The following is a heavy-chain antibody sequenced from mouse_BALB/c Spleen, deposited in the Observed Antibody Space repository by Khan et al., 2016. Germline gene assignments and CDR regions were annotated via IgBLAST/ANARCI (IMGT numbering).Heavy chain of an antibody. CDR2: IDPSYGGT. V-gene: IGHV1-39*01. CDR3: ARGHGNYYAMDY. CDR1: GYSFTAYI. J-gene: IGHJ4*01. Sequence: VQLQQSGPELVKPGASVKISCKASGYSFTAYIMNWVKQSNGKSLEWIGNIDPSYGGTSYNQKFTGKATLTVDKSSSTAYMQLKSLTSEDSAVYFSARGHGNYYAMDYWGQGTSVTVSS. D-gene: IGHD2-1*01.